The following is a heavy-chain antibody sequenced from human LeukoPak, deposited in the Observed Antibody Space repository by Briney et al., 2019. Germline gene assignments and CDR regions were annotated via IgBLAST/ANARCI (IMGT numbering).Heavy chain of an antibody. CDR1: GFTFSSYG. Sequence: GGSLRLSCAASGFTFSSYGMHWVRQAPGKGLEWVAVISYDGSNKYYADSVKGRFTISRDNSKNTLYLQMNSLRAEDTAVYYCAKAWRWELLYVTGWGQGTLVTVSS. CDR3: AKAWRWELLYVTG. D-gene: IGHD1-26*01. CDR2: ISYDGSNK. J-gene: IGHJ4*02. V-gene: IGHV3-30*18.